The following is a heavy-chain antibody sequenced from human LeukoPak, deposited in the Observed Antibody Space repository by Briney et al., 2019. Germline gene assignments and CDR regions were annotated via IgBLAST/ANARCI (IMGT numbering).Heavy chain of an antibody. J-gene: IGHJ4*02. D-gene: IGHD4-17*01. V-gene: IGHV3-23*01. Sequence: GGSLRLSCAASGFTFSSHGMNWVRQAPGKGLEWVSGISPSGGITYYTDSVKGRFTISRDNSKNTQSLQRNSLRAEDTAVYYCARGSKSYGDYIRSRIHYFDYWGQGTLVTVSS. CDR3: ARGSKSYGDYIRSRIHYFDY. CDR1: GFTFSSHG. CDR2: ISPSGGIT.